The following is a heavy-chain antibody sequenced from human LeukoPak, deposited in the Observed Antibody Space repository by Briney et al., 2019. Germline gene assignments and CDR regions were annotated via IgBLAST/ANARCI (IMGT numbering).Heavy chain of an antibody. CDR2: ISGSGGST. V-gene: IGHV3-23*01. CDR1: GFTFSSYS. D-gene: IGHD6-19*01. CDR3: PKRGTGSEKTQWLVPGLDY. J-gene: IGHJ4*02. Sequence: PGGSLRLSCAASGFTFSSYSMNWVRQAPGKGLEWVSAISGSGGSTYYADPVKGRFTISRDNSKHTLYLQMNSLRAEDTAVYYCPKRGTGSEKTQWLVPGLDYWGQGTLVTVSS.